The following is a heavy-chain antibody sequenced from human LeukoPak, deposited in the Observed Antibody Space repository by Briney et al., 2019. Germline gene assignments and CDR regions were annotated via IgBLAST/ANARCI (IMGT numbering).Heavy chain of an antibody. D-gene: IGHD7-27*01. CDR1: GFILRDSA. V-gene: IGHV3-13*01. CDR3: ARGFLTNRGHGPTFDY. CDR2: IGTGGDT. Sequence: SGGSLRLSCAASGFILRDSAMEGFGQLTGKPLEGFSNIGTGGDTYYPSPVKGRFTVSRENAKNSLYLQMSSLRVEDTAVYYCARGFLTNRGHGPTFDYWGQGILVTVSS. J-gene: IGHJ4*02.